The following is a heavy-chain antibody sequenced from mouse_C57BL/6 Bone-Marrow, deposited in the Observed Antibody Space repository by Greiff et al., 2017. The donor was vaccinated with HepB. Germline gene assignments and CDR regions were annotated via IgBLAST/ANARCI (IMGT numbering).Heavy chain of an antibody. CDR1: GYTFTSYW. V-gene: IGHV1-64*01. CDR2: IHPNSGST. J-gene: IGHJ4*01. Sequence: QVQLKQPGAELVKPGASVKLSCKASGYTFTSYWMHWVKQRPGQGLEWIGMIHPNSGSTNYNEKFKSKATLTVDKSSSTAYMQLSSLTSEDTAVYYCAPYYYAEAFYAMDYWGQGTSVTASS. D-gene: IGHD1-1*01. CDR3: APYYYAEAFYAMDY.